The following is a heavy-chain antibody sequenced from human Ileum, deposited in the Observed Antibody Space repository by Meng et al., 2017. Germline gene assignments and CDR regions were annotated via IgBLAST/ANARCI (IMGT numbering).Heavy chain of an antibody. J-gene: IGHJ4*02. CDR2: ISRGGTIK. CDR3: VRDNGDGLYYFDS. D-gene: IGHD5-24*01. Sequence: GGSLRLSCAASGFTFSNYEMNWVRQAPGKELQWVSKISRGGTIKYYADSVKGRYTISRDNAKNSLYLQVNSLGADDTAVYYCVRDNGDGLYYFDSWGQGTLVTVS. CDR1: GFTFSNYE. V-gene: IGHV3-48*03.